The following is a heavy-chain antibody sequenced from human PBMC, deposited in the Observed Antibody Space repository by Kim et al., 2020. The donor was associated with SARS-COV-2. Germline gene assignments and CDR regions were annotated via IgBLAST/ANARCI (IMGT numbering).Heavy chain of an antibody. V-gene: IGHV3-74*01. D-gene: IGHD3-10*01. CDR2: RT. CDR3: ARHITTTMDV. J-gene: IGHJ6*02. Sequence: RTSYAASGKGRLPTAREKAKNTLYLQMNRLGAEDTAVYYCARHITTTMDVWGQGTTVTVSS.